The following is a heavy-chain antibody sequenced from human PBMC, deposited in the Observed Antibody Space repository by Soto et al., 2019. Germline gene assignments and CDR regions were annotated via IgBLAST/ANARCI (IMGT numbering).Heavy chain of an antibody. Sequence: EVQLVESGGGLVQPGRSLRLSCAASGFTFDDYAMQWVRQAPGKGLEWVSGISWNSGTIAYADSVKGRFTISRDNAKNSLSLQMNSLRAGDTALYYCAKDITPGSDWSNYFDYWGQGTLVTVSS. J-gene: IGHJ4*02. CDR2: ISWNSGTI. CDR1: GFTFDDYA. D-gene: IGHD6-19*01. CDR3: AKDITPGSDWSNYFDY. V-gene: IGHV3-9*01.